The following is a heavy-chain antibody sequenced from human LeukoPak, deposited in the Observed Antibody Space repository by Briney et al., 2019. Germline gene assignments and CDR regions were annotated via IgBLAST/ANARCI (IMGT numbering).Heavy chain of an antibody. D-gene: IGHD5-24*01. CDR1: GFTFSSYS. J-gene: IGHJ3*02. CDR2: ISSSSSYI. CDR3: AREGSDGYNYPDAFDI. Sequence: PGGSLRLSCAASGFTFSSYSMNWVRQAPGKELEWVSSISSSSSYIYYADSVKGRFTISRDNAKNSLYLQMNSLRAEDTAVYYCAREGSDGYNYPDAFDIWGQGTMVTVSS. V-gene: IGHV3-21*01.